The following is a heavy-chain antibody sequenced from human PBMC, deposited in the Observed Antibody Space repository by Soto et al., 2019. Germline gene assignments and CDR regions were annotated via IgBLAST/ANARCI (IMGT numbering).Heavy chain of an antibody. V-gene: IGHV3-23*01. Sequence: GGSLRLSCAASGFTFSNYALTWVRRAPGKGLEWVSAISGNGVSTYYADSVKGRFTISRDTSKNTLYLQMNSLRAEDTAVYYCAKQRAGYGSGSDTFYFDFWGQGTLVTVSS. CDR2: ISGNGVST. CDR1: GFTFSNYA. D-gene: IGHD3-10*01. J-gene: IGHJ4*02. CDR3: AKQRAGYGSGSDTFYFDF.